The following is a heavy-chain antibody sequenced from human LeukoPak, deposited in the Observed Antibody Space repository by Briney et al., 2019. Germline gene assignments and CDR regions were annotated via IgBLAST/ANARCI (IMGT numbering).Heavy chain of an antibody. Sequence: GGSLRLSCAASGFTFSDYYMSWIRQAPGKGLEWVSRIKTDGTNTIYADFVEGRFTISRDNARNTLYLQMSSLRAGDTAVYYCGGSEDGYIDYWGQGTLVTVSS. CDR1: GFTFSDYY. J-gene: IGHJ4*02. CDR3: GGSEDGYIDY. D-gene: IGHD5-24*01. V-gene: IGHV3-74*01. CDR2: IKTDGTNT.